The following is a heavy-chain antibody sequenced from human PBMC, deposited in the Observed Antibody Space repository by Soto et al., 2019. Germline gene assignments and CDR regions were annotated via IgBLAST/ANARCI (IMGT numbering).Heavy chain of an antibody. CDR1: GFTFSSYA. Sequence: VQLVESGGGLVQPGGSLRLSCAASGFTFSSYAMHWVRQAPGKGLEWVAVISYDGSNKYYADSVKGRFTISRDNSKNTLYLQMNSLRAEDTAVYYCARGMAAEVLRFLEWPFGMDVWGQGTTVTVSS. J-gene: IGHJ6*02. CDR2: ISYDGSNK. V-gene: IGHV3-30-3*01. CDR3: ARGMAAEVLRFLEWPFGMDV. D-gene: IGHD3-3*01.